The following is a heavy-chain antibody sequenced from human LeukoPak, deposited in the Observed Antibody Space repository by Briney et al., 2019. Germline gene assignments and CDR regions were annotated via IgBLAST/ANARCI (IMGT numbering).Heavy chain of an antibody. CDR2: ISYDGSNK. CDR3: AKDSSSWYTDY. Sequence: PGGSLRLSCAASGFTFSSYGMHWVRQAPGKGLEWVAVISYDGSNKCYADSVKGRFTISRDNSKNTLYLQMNSLRAEDTAVYYCAKDSSSWYTDYWGQGTLVTVSS. J-gene: IGHJ4*02. D-gene: IGHD6-13*01. CDR1: GFTFSSYG. V-gene: IGHV3-30*18.